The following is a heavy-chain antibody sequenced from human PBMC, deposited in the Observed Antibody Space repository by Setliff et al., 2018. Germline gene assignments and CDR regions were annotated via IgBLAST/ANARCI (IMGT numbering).Heavy chain of an antibody. J-gene: IGHJ6*03. V-gene: IGHV1-69*05. CDR1: GGTFRSYG. Sequence: SVKVSCKASGGTFRSYGISWVRRAPGQGLEWMGGIIPNFGTTSYAQKFQGRVTITTDESTNTAYMELSSLRSDDTAVFYCAREVVVVKSAINYYYYMDVWGKGTTVTVSS. D-gene: IGHD2-2*01. CDR3: AREVVVVKSAINYYYYMDV. CDR2: IIPNFGTT.